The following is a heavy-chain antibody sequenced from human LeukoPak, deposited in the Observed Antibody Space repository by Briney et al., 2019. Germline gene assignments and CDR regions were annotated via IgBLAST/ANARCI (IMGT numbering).Heavy chain of an antibody. V-gene: IGHV3-53*05. Sequence: GGSLRLSCAASGFTVSSKYMSWVRQAPGKGLEWVSVIYSGGSTYYADSVKGRFTISRDNSKNTLYLQMDSLRAEDTAVYYCARDSSGWYVNYYYYYMDVWGKGTTVTVSS. J-gene: IGHJ6*03. CDR3: ARDSSGWYVNYYYYYMDV. CDR1: GFTVSSKY. CDR2: IYSGGST. D-gene: IGHD6-19*01.